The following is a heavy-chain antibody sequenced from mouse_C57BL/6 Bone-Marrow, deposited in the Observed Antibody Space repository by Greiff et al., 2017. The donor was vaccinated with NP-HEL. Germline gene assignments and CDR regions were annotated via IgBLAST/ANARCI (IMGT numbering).Heavy chain of an antibody. CDR2: IRLKSDNYAT. CDR1: GFTFSNYW. J-gene: IGHJ4*01. D-gene: IGHD1-1*02. Sequence: EVKVEESGGGLVQPGGSMKLSCVASGFTFSNYWMNWVRQSPEKGLEWVAQIRLKSDNYATHYAESVKGRFTISRDDSKSSVYLQMNNLRAEDTGIYYCTGFGDYGPSYAMDYWGQGTSVTVSS. CDR3: TGFGDYGPSYAMDY. V-gene: IGHV6-3*01.